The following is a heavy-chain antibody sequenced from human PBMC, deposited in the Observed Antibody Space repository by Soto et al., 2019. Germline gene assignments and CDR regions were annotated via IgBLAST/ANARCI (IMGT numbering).Heavy chain of an antibody. J-gene: IGHJ4*02. D-gene: IGHD2-15*01. CDR3: ARDGGRCSAGTCLTY. V-gene: IGHV4-31*03. Sequence: PSETLSLTCSVSGVSITRGGYYWSWMGQRPGKGLEWIGYMYYSGSTFYNPSLRSRVTISVDTSKNHFSLTLSSVTAADTALYYCARDGGRCSAGTCLTYWGQGTLVTVSS. CDR1: GVSITRGGYY. CDR2: MYYSGST.